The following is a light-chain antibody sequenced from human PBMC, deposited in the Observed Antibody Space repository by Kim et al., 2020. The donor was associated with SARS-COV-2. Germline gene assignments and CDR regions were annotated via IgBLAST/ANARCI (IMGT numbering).Light chain of an antibody. CDR1: SLRSYY. Sequence: SSELTQDPAVSVALGQTVRITCQGDSLRSYYASWYQQKPGQAPVLVIYGRNNRPSGITDRFSGSSSGKTASLTITGAQAEDEADYYCNSRDSSGNHWVFGGGTQLTVL. V-gene: IGLV3-19*01. CDR2: GRN. J-gene: IGLJ3*02. CDR3: NSRDSSGNHWV.